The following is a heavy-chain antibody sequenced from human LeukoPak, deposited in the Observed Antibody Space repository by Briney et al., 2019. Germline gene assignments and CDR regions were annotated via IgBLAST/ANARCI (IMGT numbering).Heavy chain of an antibody. V-gene: IGHV4-59*12. D-gene: IGHD2-2*01. J-gene: IGHJ5*02. CDR3: ARVQDCSSTSCYGDWFDP. CDR2: IYYSGST. CDR1: GGSISSYF. Sequence: SETLSLTCTVSGGSISSYFWSWIRQPPGKGLEWIGYIYYSGSTYYNPSLKSRVTISVDTSKNQFSLKLSSVTAADTAVYYCARVQDCSSTSCYGDWFDPWGQGTLVTVSS.